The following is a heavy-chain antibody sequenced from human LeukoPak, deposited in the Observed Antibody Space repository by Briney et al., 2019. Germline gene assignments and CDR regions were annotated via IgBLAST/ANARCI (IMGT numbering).Heavy chain of an antibody. CDR2: ISGSGGST. CDR3: ARDRESSGWLIDY. J-gene: IGHJ4*02. D-gene: IGHD6-19*01. CDR1: GFTFSSYA. Sequence: PGGSLRLSCAASGFTFSSYAMSWVRQAPGKGLQWVSAISGSGGSTYYADSVKGRFTISRDNSKNTLYLQMNSLRAEDTAVYYCARDRESSGWLIDYWGQGTLVTVSS. V-gene: IGHV3-23*01.